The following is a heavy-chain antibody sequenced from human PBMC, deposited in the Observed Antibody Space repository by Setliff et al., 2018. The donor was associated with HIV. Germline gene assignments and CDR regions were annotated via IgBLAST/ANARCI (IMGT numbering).Heavy chain of an antibody. CDR3: ARVSSVIELQGGDYFDS. CDR2: IYFSGSV. J-gene: IGHJ4*02. CDR1: DDSISSSRSF. D-gene: IGHD1-7*01. Sequence: PSQTLSLPCTVSDDSISSSRSFWGWIRQSPGKGLEWIGSIYFSGSVFYNPSLNSRVIISIDTSRNQFSLKLSAVTGADTAVYYCARVSSVIELQGGDYFDSWGQGLLVTVSS. V-gene: IGHV4-39*07.